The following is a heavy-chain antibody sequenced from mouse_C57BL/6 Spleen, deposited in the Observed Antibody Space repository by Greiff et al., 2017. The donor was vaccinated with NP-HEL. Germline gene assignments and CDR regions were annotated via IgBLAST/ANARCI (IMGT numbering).Heavy chain of an antibody. CDR1: GFNIKDYY. V-gene: IGHV14-2*01. CDR3: ALLYYGNYDYYAMDY. D-gene: IGHD2-1*01. J-gene: IGHJ4*01. Sequence: EVQLVESGAELVKPGASVKLSCTASGFNIKDYYMHWVKQRTEQGLEWIGRIDPEDGETKYAPKFQGKATITADTSSNTAYLQLSSLTSEDTAVYYCALLYYGNYDYYAMDYWGQGTSVTVSS. CDR2: IDPEDGET.